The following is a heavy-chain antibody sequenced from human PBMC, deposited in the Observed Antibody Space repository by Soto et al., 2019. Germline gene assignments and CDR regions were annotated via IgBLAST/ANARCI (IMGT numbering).Heavy chain of an antibody. Sequence: QVQMVQSGAEVKKPGASVKVSCKASGYAFTKYSISWVRQAPGQGLEWMGWISAYNGDTNYAQKLQGRVTMTTDTSTTTAYMELRSLTSDDTAVYYCARQGAEEDYYDNSCYYYHIWGQETLVTVSS. CDR3: ARQGAEEDYYDNSCYYYHI. J-gene: IGHJ4*02. D-gene: IGHD3-22*01. CDR2: ISAYNGDT. CDR1: GYAFTKYS. V-gene: IGHV1-18*01.